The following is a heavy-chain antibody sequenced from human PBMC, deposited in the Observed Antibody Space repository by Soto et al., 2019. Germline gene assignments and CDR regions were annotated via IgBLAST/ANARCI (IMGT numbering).Heavy chain of an antibody. CDR2: ISGGGDSI. D-gene: IGHD2-8*01. J-gene: IGHJ4*02. Sequence: EVQLLESGGILVHPGGSLRLSCAASGFTFSSYAMTWVRQAPGKGLEWVSAISGGGDSIYYADSVKGRFTISRDQSKNTLYLQMHRLRAEDPAVYFCAKERDNGADRYYFDYWGQGTLVTVSS. V-gene: IGHV3-23*01. CDR3: AKERDNGADRYYFDY. CDR1: GFTFSSYA.